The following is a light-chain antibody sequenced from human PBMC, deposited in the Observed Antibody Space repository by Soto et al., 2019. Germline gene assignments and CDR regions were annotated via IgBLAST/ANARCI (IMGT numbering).Light chain of an antibody. CDR3: SSFTSSNIVV. CDR1: SSDVGSYTR. Sequence: QSALTQPPSVSGSPGQSVPISCTGSSSDVGSYTRVSWYQRPPGTAPKLMVYEVRNRPSGVPDRFSGSKSGNTASLTISGLHAEDEADYYCSSFTSSNIVVFGGGTKVTVL. V-gene: IGLV2-18*02. CDR2: EVR. J-gene: IGLJ2*01.